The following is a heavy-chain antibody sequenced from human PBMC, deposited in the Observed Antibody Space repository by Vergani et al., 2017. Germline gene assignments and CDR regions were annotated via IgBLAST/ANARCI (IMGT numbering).Heavy chain of an antibody. D-gene: IGHD6-19*01. CDR2: INPSGGST. CDR3: ARVRLAAYYYYDGMDV. V-gene: IGHV1-46*01. Sequence: QVQRVQSGAEVKNPGASVKVSCKASGYPFTSYDMHWVPPAPGQGLEWMGIINPSGGSTSYAQKFLGRVTMTRDTSTSTVYMERSSLRSEDTAVYYCARVRLAAYYYYDGMDVWGQGATVTVSS. CDR1: GYPFTSYD. J-gene: IGHJ6*02.